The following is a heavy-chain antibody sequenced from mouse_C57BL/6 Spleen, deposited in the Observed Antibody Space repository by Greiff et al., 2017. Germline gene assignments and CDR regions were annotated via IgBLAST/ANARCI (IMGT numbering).Heavy chain of an antibody. Sequence: EVQLQQSGPVLVKPGASVKMSCKASGYTFTDYYMNWVKQSHGKSLEWIGVINPYNGGTSYNQKFKGKATLTVDKSSSTAYMELNSLTSADSAVYYCARSEDTTTPVGNYWGQGTTLTVSS. J-gene: IGHJ2*01. D-gene: IGHD1-1*01. CDR3: ARSEDTTTPVGNY. V-gene: IGHV1-19*01. CDR1: GYTFTDYY. CDR2: INPYNGGT.